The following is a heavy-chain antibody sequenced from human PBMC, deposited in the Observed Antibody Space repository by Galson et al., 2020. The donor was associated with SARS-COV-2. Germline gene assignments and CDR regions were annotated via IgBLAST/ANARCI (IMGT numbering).Heavy chain of an antibody. D-gene: IGHD2-21*01. CDR1: GFTFINYE. CDR2: ISSSGRTI. J-gene: IGHJ4*02. CDR3: ARLDAYGPGY. Sequence: GESLKISCAASGFTFINYEMNWVRQAPGKGLEWVSYISSSGRTIHYADSVKGRFTISRDNAKSSQSLQMNSLRAEDTAVYYCARLDAYGPGYWGQGTLVTVSS. V-gene: IGHV3-48*03.